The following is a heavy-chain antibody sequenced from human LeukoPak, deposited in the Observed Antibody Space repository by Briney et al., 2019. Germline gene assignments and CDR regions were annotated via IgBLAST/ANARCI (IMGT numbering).Heavy chain of an antibody. Sequence: SETLSLTCAVSGGSISSLYWTWIRQSPGKGLEWIGYISYSGSTNCNPSLKSRVTISVDTSKNQFSLKLNSVTAADSGVYYCARGISARAVAVGVDYWGQGTLVTVSS. D-gene: IGHD6-19*01. J-gene: IGHJ4*02. CDR3: ARGISARAVAVGVDY. V-gene: IGHV4-59*11. CDR1: GGSISSLY. CDR2: ISYSGST.